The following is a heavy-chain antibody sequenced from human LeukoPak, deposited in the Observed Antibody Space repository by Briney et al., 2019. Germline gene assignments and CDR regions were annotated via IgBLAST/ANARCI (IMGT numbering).Heavy chain of an antibody. CDR3: ARHYYDFWSGHNYYFDY. CDR2: IYYSGST. J-gene: IGHJ4*02. Sequence: SETLSLTCTVSGGSISSSSYYWGWIRQPPGKGLEWIGSIYYSGSTYYNPSLKSRVTISVDTSKNQFSLKLSSVTAADTAVYCCARHYYDFWSGHNYYFDYWGQGTLVTVSS. CDR1: GGSISSSSYY. V-gene: IGHV4-39*01. D-gene: IGHD3-3*01.